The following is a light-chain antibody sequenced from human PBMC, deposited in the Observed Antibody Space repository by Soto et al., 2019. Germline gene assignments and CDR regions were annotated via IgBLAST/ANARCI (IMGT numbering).Light chain of an antibody. J-gene: IGKJ1*01. CDR1: QSVSSN. V-gene: IGKV3-15*01. Sequence: EIVMTQSPATLSVSPGERATLSCRASQSVSSNLAWYQQKPGQAPRLLIYGASTRATGIPARFSGRGYGTEFTLTISSLQSEDFAGYYCQQDNNWPPGTFGQGTKVEIK. CDR3: QQDNNWPPGT. CDR2: GAS.